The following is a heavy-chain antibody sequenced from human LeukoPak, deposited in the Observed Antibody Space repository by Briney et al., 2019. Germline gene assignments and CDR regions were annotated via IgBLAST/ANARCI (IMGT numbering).Heavy chain of an antibody. J-gene: IGHJ4*02. Sequence: GGSLRLSCAASGFTFSSYSMNWVRQAPGKGLEWVSSISSSSSYIYYADSVKGRFTISRDNAKNSLYLQMNSLRAEDTAEYYCARLARLTGYLYWGQGTLVTVSS. CDR3: ARLARLTGYLY. CDR2: ISSSSSYI. CDR1: GFTFSSYS. D-gene: IGHD3-9*01. V-gene: IGHV3-21*01.